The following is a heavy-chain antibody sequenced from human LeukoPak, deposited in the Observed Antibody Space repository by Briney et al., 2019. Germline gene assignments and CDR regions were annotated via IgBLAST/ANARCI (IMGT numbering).Heavy chain of an antibody. CDR2: INPSGGST. CDR1: GYTFTSYY. V-gene: IGHV1-46*01. CDR3: ARDIEHIQTGLLWFGELSG. Sequence: ASVKVSCKASGYTFTSYYMHWVRQAPGQGLEWMGLINPSGGSTSYAQKFQGRVTMTRDTSTSTVYMELSSLRSEDTAVYYCARDIEHIQTGLLWFGELSGWGQGPLVTVSS. J-gene: IGHJ4*02. D-gene: IGHD3-10*01.